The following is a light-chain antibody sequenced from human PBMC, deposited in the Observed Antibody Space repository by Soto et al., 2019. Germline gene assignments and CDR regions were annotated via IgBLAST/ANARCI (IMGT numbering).Light chain of an antibody. CDR3: QQYGSSTWT. J-gene: IGKJ1*01. V-gene: IGKV3-20*01. CDR2: GAS. CDR1: RSVSSY. Sequence: EIVLTQSPATLSLSPGESATLSFRATRSVSSYLAWYQQKPGQAPRVLIYGASSRATGIPDRFSGSGSGTDFTLTIRRLEPEDFAVYYCQQYGSSTWTFGQGTKVDIK.